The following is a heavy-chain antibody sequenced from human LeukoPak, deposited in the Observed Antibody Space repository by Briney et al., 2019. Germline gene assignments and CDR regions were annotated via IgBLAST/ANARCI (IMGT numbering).Heavy chain of an antibody. CDR1: GFTFSSYA. CDR3: ANSVEYYYDSSCYLPRWFDP. D-gene: IGHD3-22*01. V-gene: IGHV3-23*01. Sequence: QPGASLRLSCAASGFTFSSYAMSWVRQAPGKGLEWVSAISGSGGSTYYADSVKGRFTISRDNSKNTLYLQMNSLRAEDAAVYYCANSVEYYYDSSCYLPRWFDPWGQGTLVTVSS. J-gene: IGHJ5*02. CDR2: ISGSGGST.